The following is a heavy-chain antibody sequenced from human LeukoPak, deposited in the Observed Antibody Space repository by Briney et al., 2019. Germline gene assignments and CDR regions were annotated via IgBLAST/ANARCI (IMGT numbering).Heavy chain of an antibody. V-gene: IGHV4-39*01. CDR2: ISYTGNT. CDR1: GGSXXXSSYY. Sequence: SLTCTVXGGSXXXSSYYWGWIRQPPGTGLEWIGTISYTGNTYYNPSLKSRVTISVDTSKNQFSLKLSSVTAADTTVYYCARQDSSGYYDYYFDYWGQGTLVTVSS. J-gene: IGHJ4*02. CDR3: ARQDSSGYYDYYFDY. D-gene: IGHD3-22*01.